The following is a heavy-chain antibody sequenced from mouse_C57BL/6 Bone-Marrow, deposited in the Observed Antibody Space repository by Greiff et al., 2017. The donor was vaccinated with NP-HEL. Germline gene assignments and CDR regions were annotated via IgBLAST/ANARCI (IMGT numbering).Heavy chain of an antibody. CDR1: GYTFTSYG. CDR3: ARSGDYDYEKDAMDY. J-gene: IGHJ4*01. V-gene: IGHV1-81*01. CDR2: IYPRSGNT. Sequence: QVQLQQSGAELARPGASVKLSCKASGYTFTSYGISWVKQRTGQGLEWIGEIYPRSGNTYYNEKFKGKATLTADKSSSTAYMELRSLTSEDSAVYFCARSGDYDYEKDAMDYWGQGTSVTVSS. D-gene: IGHD2-4*01.